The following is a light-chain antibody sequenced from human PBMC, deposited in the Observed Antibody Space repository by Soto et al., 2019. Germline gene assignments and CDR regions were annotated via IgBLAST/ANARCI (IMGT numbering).Light chain of an antibody. V-gene: IGKV1-17*01. CDR2: STS. Sequence: DIQMTQSPSTLSASLVDRVTITCRASQDISRWLAWYQQKPGKAPKRLIYSTSSLQSGVPARFSGSGSGAEFSLTISSLQPEDFATYYCLQHNTYPRTFGQGTKVDI. CDR1: QDISRW. J-gene: IGKJ1*01. CDR3: LQHNTYPRT.